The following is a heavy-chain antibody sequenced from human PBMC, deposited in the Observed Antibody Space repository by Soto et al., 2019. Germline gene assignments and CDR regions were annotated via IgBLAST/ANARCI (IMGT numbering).Heavy chain of an antibody. D-gene: IGHD4-17*01. Sequence: QVQLVQSGPEVRKPGASVRLSCATSGYNFNQYYIHSVRQAPGLGLGWMGIINLRGDPTEYANKFRGRVTVTGDTSTRTASMELSSLISEDTAVYFCARGPDDSDVPRWDHWGQGTLITVSS. V-gene: IGHV1-46*02. CDR3: ARGPDDSDVPRWDH. J-gene: IGHJ4*02. CDR2: INLRGDPT. CDR1: GYNFNQYY.